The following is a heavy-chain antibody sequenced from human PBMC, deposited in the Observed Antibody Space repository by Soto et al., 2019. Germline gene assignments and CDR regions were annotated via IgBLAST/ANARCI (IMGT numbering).Heavy chain of an antibody. J-gene: IGHJ3*02. V-gene: IGHV5-51*01. CDR1: GYSFTSYW. CDR2: IYPGDSDT. Sequence: GESLKISCKGSGYSFTSYWIGWVRQMPGKGLEGMGIIYPGDSDTRYSPSFQGQVTISADKSISTAYLQWSSLKASDTAMYYCARLSSGGSGSYYAFDIWGQGTMVTVSS. D-gene: IGHD3-10*01. CDR3: ARLSSGGSGSYYAFDI.